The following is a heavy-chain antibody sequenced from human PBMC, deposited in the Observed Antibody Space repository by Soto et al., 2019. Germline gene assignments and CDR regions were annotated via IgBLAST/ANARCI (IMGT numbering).Heavy chain of an antibody. Sequence: QLQLQESGPGLVKPSETLSLTCTVSGGSISSSSYYWGWIRQPPGKGLEWIGSIYYSGITYYNPSLKSRVTIAVDTSKNQFSLKLSSVTAADTAVYYCARGDDFDYWGQGTLVTVSS. D-gene: IGHD3-10*01. J-gene: IGHJ4*02. CDR2: IYYSGIT. CDR3: ARGDDFDY. CDR1: GGSISSSSYY. V-gene: IGHV4-39*01.